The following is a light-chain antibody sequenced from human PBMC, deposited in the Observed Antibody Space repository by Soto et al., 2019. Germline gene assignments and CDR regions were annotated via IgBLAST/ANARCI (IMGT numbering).Light chain of an antibody. CDR3: QQYSTPWT. Sequence: DIVMTQSPDSLAVSLGERATINCKSSQRVLYSSNSRNYLAWYQQKPGQPPKLLIYWASIRKSGVPDRFSGSGSGTDFTLTISSLQAEDVAVYYCQQYSTPWTFGQGTRVEVK. CDR1: QRVLYSSNSRNY. CDR2: WAS. V-gene: IGKV4-1*01. J-gene: IGKJ1*01.